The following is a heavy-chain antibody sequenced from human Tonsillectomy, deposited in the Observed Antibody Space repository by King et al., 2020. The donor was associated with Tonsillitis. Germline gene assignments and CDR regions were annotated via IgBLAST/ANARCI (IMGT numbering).Heavy chain of an antibody. CDR3: ARHSGFRGKGFDY. Sequence: QLQESGPGLVKPSETLSLTCTVSGGSISSSNYYWGWIRQPPGKGLEWIGSIYYSGSTYYNVSLKSRVTISVDTSKNQFSLKLSSVTAADTAVYYCARHSGFRGKGFDYWGQGTLVTVSS. CDR1: GGSISSSNYY. V-gene: IGHV4-39*01. J-gene: IGHJ4*02. D-gene: IGHD3-10*01. CDR2: IYYSGST.